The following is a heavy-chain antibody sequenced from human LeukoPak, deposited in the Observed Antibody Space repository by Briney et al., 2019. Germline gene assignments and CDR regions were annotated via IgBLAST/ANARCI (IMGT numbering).Heavy chain of an antibody. CDR2: IRYDGSNK. J-gene: IGHJ6*04. CDR3: AKLVVPAARVADV. V-gene: IGHV3-30*02. D-gene: IGHD2-2*01. CDR1: GFTFSSYG. Sequence: GGSLRLSCAASGFTFSSYGMHWVRQAPGKGLEWVAFIRYDGSNKYYADSVKGRFTISRDNSKNTLYLQMNSLRAEDTAVYYCAKLVVPAARVADVWGKGTTVTVSS.